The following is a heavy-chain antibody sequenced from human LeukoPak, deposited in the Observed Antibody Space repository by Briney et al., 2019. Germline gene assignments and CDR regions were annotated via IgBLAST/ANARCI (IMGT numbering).Heavy chain of an antibody. J-gene: IGHJ4*02. V-gene: IGHV4-34*01. CDR3: ARPGPLSADYSSGWYLNY. Sequence: SETLSLTCAVYGGSFSGYYWSWTRQPPGKGLEWIGEINHRGSTSCNPSLKSRVSISVDTSKNQFSLRLRSVTAADTAVYYCARPGPLSADYSSGWYLNYWGQGTLVTVSS. CDR2: INHRGST. D-gene: IGHD6-19*01. CDR1: GGSFSGYY.